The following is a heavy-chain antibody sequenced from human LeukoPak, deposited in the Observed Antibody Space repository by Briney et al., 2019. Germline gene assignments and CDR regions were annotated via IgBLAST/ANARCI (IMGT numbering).Heavy chain of an antibody. V-gene: IGHV4-59*13. CDR1: VGSISGYF. CDR3: ARAQYSGSCFDY. J-gene: IGHJ4*02. Sequence: SETLSLTCTVSVGSISGYFWSWVRQAPGTGLDWIGHIYYSGATNYNPSLRSRVTISVDTSKNQFSLKLWSVTAADTAVYYCARAQYSGSCFDYWGQGTLVTVSS. D-gene: IGHD1-26*01. CDR2: IYYSGAT.